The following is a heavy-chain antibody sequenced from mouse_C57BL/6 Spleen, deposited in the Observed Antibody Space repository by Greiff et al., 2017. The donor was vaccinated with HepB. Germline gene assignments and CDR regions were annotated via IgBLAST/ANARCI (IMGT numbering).Heavy chain of an antibody. CDR1: GFTFTDYY. J-gene: IGHJ2*01. CDR2: IRNKANGYTT. CDR3: ARYMVGNFDY. Sequence: EVMLVESGGGLVQPGGSLSLSCAASGFTFTDYYMSWVRQPPGKALEWLGFIRNKANGYTTEYSASVKGRFTISRDNSQSILYLQMNALRAEDSATYDCARYMVGNFDYWGQGTTLTVSS. D-gene: IGHD1-1*02. V-gene: IGHV7-3*01.